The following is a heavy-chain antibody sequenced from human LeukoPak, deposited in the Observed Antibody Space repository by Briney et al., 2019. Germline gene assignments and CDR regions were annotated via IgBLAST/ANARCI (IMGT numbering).Heavy chain of an antibody. CDR2: IIPIFGTA. D-gene: IGHD1-14*01. V-gene: IGHV1-69*01. CDR1: GGTFSSYA. CDR3: ARGGAGSDRLDP. Sequence: ASVKVSCKASGGTFSSYAVSWVRQAPGQGLEWMGGIIPIFGTANYAQKFQGRVTITADESTSTAYMELSSLRSEDTAVYYCARGGAGSDRLDPWGQGTLVTVSS. J-gene: IGHJ5*02.